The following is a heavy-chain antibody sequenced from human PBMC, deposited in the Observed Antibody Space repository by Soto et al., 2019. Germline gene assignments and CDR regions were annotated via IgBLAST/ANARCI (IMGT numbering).Heavy chain of an antibody. CDR1: GYSISSGYY. CDR3: AREIGGYCSGGSCYTEYFQH. D-gene: IGHD2-15*01. V-gene: IGHV4-38-2*01. Sequence: SETLSLTCAVSGYSISSGYYWGWIRQPPGKGLELIGSIYHSGSTYYNPSLKSRVTISVDTSKNQFSLKLSSVTAADTAVYYCAREIGGYCSGGSCYTEYFQHWGQGTLVTVSS. CDR2: IYHSGST. J-gene: IGHJ1*01.